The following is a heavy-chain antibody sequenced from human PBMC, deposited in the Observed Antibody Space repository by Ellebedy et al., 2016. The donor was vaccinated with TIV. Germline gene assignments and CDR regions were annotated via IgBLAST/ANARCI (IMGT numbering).Heavy chain of an antibody. J-gene: IGHJ4*02. CDR1: GGSFSAYS. CDR2: INHSGST. CDR3: VSAIEMATRFDY. V-gene: IGHV4-34*01. Sequence: SETLSLTCAVYGGSFSAYSWSWIRQPPGKGLEWIGEINHSGSTHYNPSLESRVTISLDMSNNQFSLKLSSVFAADTAVYYCVSAIEMATRFDYWGQGTLVTVSS. D-gene: IGHD5-24*01.